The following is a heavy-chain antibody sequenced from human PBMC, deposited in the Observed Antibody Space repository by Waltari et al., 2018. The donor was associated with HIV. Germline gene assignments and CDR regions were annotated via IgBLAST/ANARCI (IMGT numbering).Heavy chain of an antibody. V-gene: IGHV3-11*05. D-gene: IGHD3-16*01. J-gene: IGHJ4*02. CDR3: AREFYASPDY. CDR2: ISGSGKYT. CDR1: GFTFSDNY. Sequence: QVQLVESGGGLVKPGGSLRLSCAASGFTFSDNYMSWIRQAPGNGLEWVSFISGSGKYTDYADSVKGRCTISRDNAKSSLYLQMNSLRAEDTAVYYCAREFYASPDYWGQGTLVTVSS.